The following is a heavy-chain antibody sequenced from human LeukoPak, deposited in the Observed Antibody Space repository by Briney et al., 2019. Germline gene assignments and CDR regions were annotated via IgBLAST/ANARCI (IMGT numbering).Heavy chain of an antibody. CDR2: IYVTGT. CDR3: TRHIGGGIEDMDV. J-gene: IGHJ6*03. Sequence: SETLSLTCTVSGGSIGTYYWSWIRQSPGKGLEWIGYIYVTGTRYNPYLQSRVTISVDRSRNQFFLKMSSVTAADTAVYYCTRHIGGGIEDMDVWGKGTKVVVSS. V-gene: IGHV4-59*08. D-gene: IGHD3-16*02. CDR1: GGSIGTYY.